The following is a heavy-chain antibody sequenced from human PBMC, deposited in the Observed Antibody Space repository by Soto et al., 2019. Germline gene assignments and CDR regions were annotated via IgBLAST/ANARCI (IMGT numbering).Heavy chain of an antibody. J-gene: IGHJ6*02. Sequence: GGSLRLSCAASGFTFSNYAMNWVRQATGKGLEWVSGISDSGDNTFYEDSVRGRFTVSRENSKHTRYLQMDSLRAEDTAVFYSAKDPDTFQYSSGWSPYMDFWGQGPTVTVS. CDR2: ISDSGDNT. V-gene: IGHV3-23*02. CDR3: AKDPDTFQYSSGWSPYMDF. CDR1: GFTFSNYA. D-gene: IGHD6-19*01.